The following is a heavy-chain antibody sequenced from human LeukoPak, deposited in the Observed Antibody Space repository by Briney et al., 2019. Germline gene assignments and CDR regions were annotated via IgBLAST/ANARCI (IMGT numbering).Heavy chain of an antibody. J-gene: IGHJ5*02. CDR2: INSDDSST. V-gene: IGHV3-74*01. Sequence: GGSLRLPCAASGFTFSNYWMHWVRQAPGKGLVWVSRINSDDSSTSYADSVKGRFTISRDNAKNTLYLQMNSLRAEDTAVYYCARDPHGYWWFDPWGQGTLVTVSS. CDR3: ARDPHGYWWFDP. D-gene: IGHD5-18*01. CDR1: GFTFSNYW.